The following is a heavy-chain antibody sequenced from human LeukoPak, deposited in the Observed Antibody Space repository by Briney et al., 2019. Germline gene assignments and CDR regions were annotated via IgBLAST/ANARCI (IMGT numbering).Heavy chain of an antibody. CDR2: IIPIFGTA. CDR1: GGTFISYA. CDR3: ARVAGQHYYYGMDV. D-gene: IGHD6-19*01. V-gene: IGHV1-69*13. J-gene: IGHJ6*02. Sequence: SVKVSCKASGGTFISYAISWVRQAPGQGLEWMGGIIPIFGTANYAQKFQGRVTITADESTSTAYMELSSLRSEDTAVYYCARVAGQHYYYGMDVWGQGTTVTVSS.